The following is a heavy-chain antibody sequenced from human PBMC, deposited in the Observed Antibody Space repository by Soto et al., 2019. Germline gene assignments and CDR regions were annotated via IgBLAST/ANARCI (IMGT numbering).Heavy chain of an antibody. J-gene: IGHJ4*02. D-gene: IGHD1-7*01. V-gene: IGHV4-4*07. CDR1: GGSISSYR. Sequence: LSLTCTASGGSISSYRWSWIRQPAWKGLEWIGRIYNNGNTQYNPSLKSRVTVSVDTSRNQFFLNLHSVTAADSAVYFCGRESGETWDYEDYWGQGTPVTVSS. CDR3: GRESGETWDYEDY. CDR2: IYNNGNT.